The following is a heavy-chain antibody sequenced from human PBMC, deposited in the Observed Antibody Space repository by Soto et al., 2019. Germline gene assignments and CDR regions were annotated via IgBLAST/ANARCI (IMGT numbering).Heavy chain of an antibody. Sequence: GGSLRLSCTASGFTFGDYVMDWFRQAPGKGLEWVGRIRNKANSYTTKYAASVEGRFTVSRDDSKNSLFLQMNSLKTEDTDVYYCSRSRSGDSGYEIDNWGQGTLVTVSS. CDR2: IRNKANSYTT. CDR1: GFTFGDYV. J-gene: IGHJ4*02. CDR3: SRSRSGDSGYEIDN. V-gene: IGHV3-72*01. D-gene: IGHD5-12*01.